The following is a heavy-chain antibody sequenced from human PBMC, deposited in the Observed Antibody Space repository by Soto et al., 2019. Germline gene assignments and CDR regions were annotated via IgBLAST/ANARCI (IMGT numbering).Heavy chain of an antibody. D-gene: IGHD6-13*01. CDR1: GGTFSSYA. CDR2: IIPIFGTA. V-gene: IGHV1-69*13. J-gene: IGHJ6*02. CDR3: ARIIAAAGTYYYGMDV. Sequence: SVTVSCKASGGTFSSYAISWVRQAPGQGLEWMGGIIPIFGTANYAQKFQGRVTIAADESTSTAYMELSSLRCEDTAVYYCARIIAAAGTYYYGMDVWGQGTTVTVAS.